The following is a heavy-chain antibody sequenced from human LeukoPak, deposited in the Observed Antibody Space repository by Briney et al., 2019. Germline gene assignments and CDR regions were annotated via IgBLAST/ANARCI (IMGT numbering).Heavy chain of an antibody. Sequence: SETLSLTCTVSGGSISSSSYYWGWIRQPPGKGLEWIGSIYYSGSTYYNPSLKSRVTISVDTSKNQFSLKLSSVTAADTAVYYCARVMSSGWYRGAFDIWGQGTMVTVSS. CDR1: GGSISSSSYY. V-gene: IGHV4-39*01. D-gene: IGHD6-19*01. CDR2: IYYSGST. J-gene: IGHJ3*02. CDR3: ARVMSSGWYRGAFDI.